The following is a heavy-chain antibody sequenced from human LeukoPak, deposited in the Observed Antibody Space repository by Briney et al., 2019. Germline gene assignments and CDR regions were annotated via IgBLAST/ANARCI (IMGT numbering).Heavy chain of an antibody. CDR2: SLYSGNI. V-gene: IGHV4-59*01. Sequence: SETLSLTCTVSGGSISSYYWSWIRQPPGKGLEWIGYSLYSGNINYNPSLKSRVSISVDTSKNQFSLKLSSVTAADTAVYDCAGYSYGYDRNWFDPWGQGTLVTVSS. CDR1: GGSISSYY. J-gene: IGHJ5*02. CDR3: AGYSYGYDRNWFDP. D-gene: IGHD5-18*01.